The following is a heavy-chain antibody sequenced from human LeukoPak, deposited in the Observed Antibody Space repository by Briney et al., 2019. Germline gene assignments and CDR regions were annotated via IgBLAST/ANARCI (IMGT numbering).Heavy chain of an antibody. J-gene: IGHJ4*02. CDR3: AGEKNRGYFDY. V-gene: IGHV4-59*01. CDR2: IYYSGST. Sequence: PSETLSLTCTVSGGSISSYYWSWIRQPPGKGLEWIGYIYYSGSTNYNPSLKSRVTISVDTSKNQFSLKLSSVTAADTAVYYCAGEKNRGYFDYWGQGTLVTVSS. D-gene: IGHD2/OR15-2a*01. CDR1: GGSISSYY.